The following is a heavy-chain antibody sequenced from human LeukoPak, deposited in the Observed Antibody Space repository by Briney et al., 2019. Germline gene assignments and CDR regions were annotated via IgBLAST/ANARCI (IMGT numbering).Heavy chain of an antibody. CDR3: ASVNGDGAEYFPH. Sequence: GGSLRLSCAATGLSVSSNFMSWVRQAPGKGLEWVSVIYGGGSTYYADSVKGRFTISRDNYKNTLYLQMNSLRAEDTAVYYCASVNGDGAEYFPHWGQGTLVTVSS. CDR2: IYGGGST. J-gene: IGHJ1*01. CDR1: GLSVSSNF. V-gene: IGHV3-53*01. D-gene: IGHD2-21*01.